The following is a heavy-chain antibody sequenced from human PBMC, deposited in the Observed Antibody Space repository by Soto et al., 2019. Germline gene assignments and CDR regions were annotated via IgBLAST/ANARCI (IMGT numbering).Heavy chain of an antibody. J-gene: IGHJ5*02. Sequence: AGESGKISCXGSGYSFTSYWIGWVRQMPGKGLEWMGIIYPGDSDTRYSPSFQGQVTISADKSISTAYLQWSSLKASDTAMYYCARLRDNWFDPWGQGTLVTVSS. CDR3: ARLRDNWFDP. V-gene: IGHV5-51*01. D-gene: IGHD3-3*01. CDR2: IYPGDSDT. CDR1: GYSFTSYW.